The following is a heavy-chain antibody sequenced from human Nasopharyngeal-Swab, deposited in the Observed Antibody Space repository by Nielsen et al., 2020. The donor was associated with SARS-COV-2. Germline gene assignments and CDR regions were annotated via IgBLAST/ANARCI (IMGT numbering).Heavy chain of an antibody. Sequence: GGSLRLSCAASGFTFSSYGMHWVRQAPGKGLEWVAVISYDGSNKYYADSVKGRFTISRDNSKNTLYLQMNSLRAEDTAVYYCARASWGLSVFDRWGQGTLVTVSS. D-gene: IGHD3-16*01. CDR3: ARASWGLSVFDR. V-gene: IGHV3-30*03. CDR1: GFTFSSYG. J-gene: IGHJ4*02. CDR2: ISYDGSNK.